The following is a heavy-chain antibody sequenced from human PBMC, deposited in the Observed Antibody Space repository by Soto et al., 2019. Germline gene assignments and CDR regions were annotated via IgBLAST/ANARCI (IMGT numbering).Heavy chain of an antibody. CDR2: VYYSGST. Sequence: SETLSLTCTVSGGSVSSSSYYWGWVRQPPGKGLEWIGSVYYSGSTYYNPSLESRVTISVDKSKNQFSLKLMSLSAADKAVYYCGRREGLAKISYYFDYWGQGALVTVS. J-gene: IGHJ4*02. V-gene: IGHV4-39*01. CDR3: GRREGLAKISYYFDY. D-gene: IGHD3-9*01. CDR1: GGSVSSSSYY.